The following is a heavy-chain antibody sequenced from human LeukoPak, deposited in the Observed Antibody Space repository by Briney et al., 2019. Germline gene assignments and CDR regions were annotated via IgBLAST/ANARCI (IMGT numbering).Heavy chain of an antibody. Sequence: PGGSLRLSCAASGFTFSSCGLHWVRQAPGKGLEWVAVIWYDGSNKYYADSVKGRFTISRDNSKNTLYLQMNSLRGEDTAVYYCARDGEWLAQEGQTPEFYFDYWGQGTLVTVSS. D-gene: IGHD6-19*01. CDR2: IWYDGSNK. V-gene: IGHV3-33*01. CDR1: GFTFSSCG. CDR3: ARDGEWLAQEGQTPEFYFDY. J-gene: IGHJ4*02.